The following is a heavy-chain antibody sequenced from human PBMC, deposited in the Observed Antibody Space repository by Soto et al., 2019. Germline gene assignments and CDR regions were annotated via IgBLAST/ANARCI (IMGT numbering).Heavy chain of an antibody. Sequence: QVQLVESGGGVVQPGRSLRLSCAASGFIFRNFGMHWVRRAPGKGLEWVATISGDGNDKYYPDSMKGRFTISRDNFNNTLYLQLNSQRPEDTAVYHCVQGASTAHQPLDSWGQGVLVTVSS. V-gene: IGHV3-30*03. CDR2: ISGDGNDK. D-gene: IGHD1-26*01. J-gene: IGHJ4*02. CDR1: GFIFRNFG. CDR3: VQGASTAHQPLDS.